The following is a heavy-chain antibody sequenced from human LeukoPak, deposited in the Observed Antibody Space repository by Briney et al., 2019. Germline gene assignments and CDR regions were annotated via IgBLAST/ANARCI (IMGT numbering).Heavy chain of an antibody. V-gene: IGHV3-13*04. CDR2: IGFAGDT. CDR3: ARGNILTGYEY. D-gene: IGHD3-9*01. CDR1: GFTFSTYD. J-gene: IGHJ4*02. Sequence: GGSLRLSCVASGFTFSTYDMHWVRQATGKGLEWVSAIGFAGDTYYSGSVKGRFTISRENGKNFLFLQMNSLRAGDTAVYYCARGNILTGYEYWGQGALVTVSS.